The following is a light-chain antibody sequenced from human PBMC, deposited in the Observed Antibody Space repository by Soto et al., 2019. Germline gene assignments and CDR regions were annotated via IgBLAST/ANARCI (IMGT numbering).Light chain of an antibody. CDR3: QQCNNWPTYT. CDR1: QIVSSN. J-gene: IGKJ2*01. Sequence: EIVMTQSPATLSVSPGARATLSCRASQIVSSNLAWYQQKPGQAPRLLIYGASTRATGIPARFSGSGSGTEFTLTISSLQSEDFAIYYCQQCNNWPTYTFGQGTKLEIK. V-gene: IGKV3-15*01. CDR2: GAS.